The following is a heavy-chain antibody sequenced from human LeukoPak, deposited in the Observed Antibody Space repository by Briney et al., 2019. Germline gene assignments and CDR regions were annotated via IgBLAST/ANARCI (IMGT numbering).Heavy chain of an antibody. CDR2: ISWNSGSI. CDR3: AKDIAVAGLTFWYFDL. J-gene: IGHJ2*01. Sequence: GGSLRLSCAASGFTFDDYATHWVRQAPGKGLEWVSGISWNSGSIGYADSVKGRFTISRDNAKNSLYLQMNSLRAEDTALYYCAKDIAVAGLTFWYFDLWGRGTLVTVSS. CDR1: GFTFDDYA. V-gene: IGHV3-9*01. D-gene: IGHD6-19*01.